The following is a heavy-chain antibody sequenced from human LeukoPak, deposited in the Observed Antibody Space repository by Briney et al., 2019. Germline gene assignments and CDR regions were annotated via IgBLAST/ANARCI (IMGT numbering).Heavy chain of an antibody. CDR1: GYTFTDHY. J-gene: IGHJ6*03. CDR2: INPNSGGT. Sequence: GASVKVSCKASGYTFTDHYMHWVRQAPGQGLEWMGCINPNSGGTNYAQKCQGRVTMTRDTSISTAYMQLSRLRSDDTSVYYCARDSSGYELMHYYYYMDVWGKGTTVTVSS. D-gene: IGHD3-22*01. V-gene: IGHV1-2*02. CDR3: ARDSSGYELMHYYYYMDV.